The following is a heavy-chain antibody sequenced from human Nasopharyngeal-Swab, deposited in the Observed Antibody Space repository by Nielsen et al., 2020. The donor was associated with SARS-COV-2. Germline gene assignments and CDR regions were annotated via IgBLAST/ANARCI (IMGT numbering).Heavy chain of an antibody. D-gene: IGHD5-24*01. CDR2: IYHSGST. J-gene: IGHJ4*02. V-gene: IGHV4-4*02. Sequence: GSLRLSCAVSGGSISSSNWWSWVRQPPGKGLEWIGEIYHSGSTNYNPSLKSRVTISVDTSKNQFSLKLSSVTAADTAVYYCARGRAPGGYNHIDYWGQGTLVTVSS. CDR3: ARGRAPGGYNHIDY. CDR1: GGSISSSNW.